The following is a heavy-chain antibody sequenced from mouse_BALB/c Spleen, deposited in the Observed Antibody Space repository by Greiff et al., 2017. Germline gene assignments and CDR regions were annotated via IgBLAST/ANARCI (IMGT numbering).Heavy chain of an antibody. Sequence: EVQLVESGPGLVKPSQSLSLTCTVTGYSITSDYAWYWIRQFPGNKLEWMGYISYSGSTSYNPSLKSRISITRDTSKNQFFLQLNSVTTEDTATYYCARSPLTGYMDDWGQGTSVTVAS. D-gene: IGHD4-1*01. CDR3: ARSPLTGYMDD. V-gene: IGHV3-2*02. CDR2: ISYSGST. J-gene: IGHJ4*01. CDR1: GYSITSDYA.